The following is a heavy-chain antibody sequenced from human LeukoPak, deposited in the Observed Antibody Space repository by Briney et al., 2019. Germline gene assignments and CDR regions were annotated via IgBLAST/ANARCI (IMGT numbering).Heavy chain of an antibody. CDR1: GGSISSSSYY. CDR3: AGIMTTVAEAGE. V-gene: IGHV4-39*01. Sequence: SETLSLTCTVSGGSISSSSYYWGWIRQPPGKGLEWIGSIYYSGSTYYNPSLKSRVTISVDTSKNQFPLKLSSVTAADTAVYYCAGIMTTVAEAGEWGQGTLVTVSS. D-gene: IGHD4-23*01. CDR2: IYYSGST. J-gene: IGHJ4*02.